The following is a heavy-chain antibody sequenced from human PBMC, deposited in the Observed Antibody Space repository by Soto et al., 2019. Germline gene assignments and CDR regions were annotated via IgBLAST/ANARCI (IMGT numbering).Heavy chain of an antibody. D-gene: IGHD3-16*01. Sequence: EAQLVESGGGLVQPGGSLRVSCAVSGFTFSDYWMSWVRQAPGKGLEWVAKIKQDGSEKDYVDSVKGRFTISRDNANNSLSLHMYSSRVEDTAIYYCARGGRDAYDWFDPWGQGTLVTVSS. V-gene: IGHV3-7*01. CDR3: ARGGRDAYDWFDP. CDR1: GFTFSDYW. CDR2: IKQDGSEK. J-gene: IGHJ5*02.